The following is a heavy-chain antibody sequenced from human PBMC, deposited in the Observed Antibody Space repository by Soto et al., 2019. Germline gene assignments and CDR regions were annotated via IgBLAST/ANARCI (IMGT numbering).Heavy chain of an antibody. Sequence: EVQLVESGGGLVNPGGSLRLSCTASGFAFNTYSMNWVRQAPGKGLEWVSSINEDSTYIYYSDSLRGRITISRDKAKDSLFMQMNSLRPDDTAVNYCVRDLGRYFRSGYMDLWGDGATVTVSS. CDR2: INEDSTYI. CDR3: VRDLGRYFRSGYMDL. V-gene: IGHV3-21*02. J-gene: IGHJ6*02. CDR1: GFAFNTYS. D-gene: IGHD3-9*01.